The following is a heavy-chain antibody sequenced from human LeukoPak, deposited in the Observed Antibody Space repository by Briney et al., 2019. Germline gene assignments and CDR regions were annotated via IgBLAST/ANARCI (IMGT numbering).Heavy chain of an antibody. CDR2: IRYDGSNK. V-gene: IGHV3-30*02. CDR3: ASKLLPAAKQGLAY. D-gene: IGHD2-2*01. J-gene: IGHJ4*02. Sequence: PGGFLRLSCAASGFTFSSYGMHWVRQAPGKGLEWVAFIRYDGSNKYYADSVKGRFTISRDNSKNTLHLQMHSLRVEDTAVYYCASKLLPAAKQGLAYWGQGTLVTVSS. CDR1: GFTFSSYG.